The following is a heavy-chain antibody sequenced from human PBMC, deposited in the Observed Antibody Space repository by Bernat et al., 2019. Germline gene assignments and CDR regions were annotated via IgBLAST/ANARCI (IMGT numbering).Heavy chain of an antibody. CDR2: IKSKTDGGTT. Sequence: EVQLVESGGGLVKPGGSLRLSCAASGFTFSNAWMNWVRQAPGKGLEWVGRIKSKTDGGTTDYAAPVKGRFTISRDDSKNTLYLQMNSLKTEDTAVYYCTTDFDCSGGSCYYYYYYMDVWGKGTTVTVSS. J-gene: IGHJ6*03. CDR1: GFTFSNAW. CDR3: TTDFDCSGGSCYYYYYYMDV. D-gene: IGHD2-15*01. V-gene: IGHV3-15*07.